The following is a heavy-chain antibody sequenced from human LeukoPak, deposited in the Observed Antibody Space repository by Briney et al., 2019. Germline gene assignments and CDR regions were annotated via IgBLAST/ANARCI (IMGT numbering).Heavy chain of an antibody. CDR3: ARVYYDSSGYVPSYYYYGMDV. Sequence: ASVKVSCKAPGGTFSSYAISWVRQAPGQGLEWMGRIIPILGIANYAQKFQGRVTITADKSTSTAYMELSSLRSEDTAVYYCARVYYDSSGYVPSYYYYGMDVWGQGTTVTVSS. J-gene: IGHJ6*02. D-gene: IGHD3-22*01. CDR2: IIPILGIA. V-gene: IGHV1-69*04. CDR1: GGTFSSYA.